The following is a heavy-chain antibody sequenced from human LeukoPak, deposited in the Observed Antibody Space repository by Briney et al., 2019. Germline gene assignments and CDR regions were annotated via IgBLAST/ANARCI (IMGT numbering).Heavy chain of an antibody. CDR1: GFTFSIYS. V-gene: IGHV3-48*01. CDR3: ARGVVVTLGTYYFDY. D-gene: IGHD2-21*02. CDR2: IGGTHSNI. J-gene: IGHJ4*02. Sequence: GGSLRLSCAASGFTFSIYSMNWVRQAPGKGLEWVSYIGGTHSNIYYADSVKGRFTISRDDAKNSLYLQMNSLRAEDTAVYYCARGVVVTLGTYYFDYWGQGTLVTVSS.